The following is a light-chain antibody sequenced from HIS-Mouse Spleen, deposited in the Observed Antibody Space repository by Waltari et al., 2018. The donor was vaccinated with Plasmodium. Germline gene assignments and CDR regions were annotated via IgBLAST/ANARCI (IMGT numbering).Light chain of an antibody. CDR3: QQYNNWPPLT. J-gene: IGKJ4*01. Sequence: EIVMTQSPATLPVSQGERATLSCRASQSVSSNLAWYQQKPGQAPRLLIYGASTRATGIPARFSGSGSGTEFTLTISSMQSEDFAVYYCQQYNNWPPLTFGGGTKVEIK. CDR2: GAS. V-gene: IGKV3-15*01. CDR1: QSVSSN.